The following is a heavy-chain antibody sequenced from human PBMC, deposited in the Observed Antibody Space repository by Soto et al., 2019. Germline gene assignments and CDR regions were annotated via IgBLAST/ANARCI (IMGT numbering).Heavy chain of an antibody. V-gene: IGHV3-13*04. Sequence: PXXSLRLCYAASGFTFGSYDVHWVLQATGKGLEWVSAIGTAGDTYYPGSVKGRFTISRENAKNSLYLQMNSLRAGHTAVYHCAKLRYFDWSAYNWFEYWGQGTQVTVSS. D-gene: IGHD3-9*01. CDR3: AKLRYFDWSAYNWFEY. CDR1: GFTFGSYD. J-gene: IGHJ5*01. CDR2: IGTAGDT.